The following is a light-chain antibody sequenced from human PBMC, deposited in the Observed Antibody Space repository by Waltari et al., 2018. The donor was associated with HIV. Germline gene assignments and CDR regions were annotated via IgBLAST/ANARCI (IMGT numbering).Light chain of an antibody. V-gene: IGKV3-20*01. CDR2: DAS. CDR1: QSVSSY. Sequence: DIVLTQSPGTLSLSPGESATLSCRASQSVSSYLAWYQQKPGQAPRLLIYDASSSAIGIPDRFSGSGSGTDFTLTISRLEPEDFEVYYCQQYVNSPYTFGQGTKLEIK. CDR3: QQYVNSPYT. J-gene: IGKJ2*01.